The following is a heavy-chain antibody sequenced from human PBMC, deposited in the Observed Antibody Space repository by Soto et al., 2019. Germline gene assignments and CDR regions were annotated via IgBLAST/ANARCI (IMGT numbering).Heavy chain of an antibody. CDR1: GGSISSSSYY. Sequence: SETLSLTCTVSGGSISSSSYYWGWIRQPPGKGLEWIGSIYYSGSTYYNPSLKSRVTISVDTSKNQFSLKLSSVAAADTAVYYCARRQSSSWYGLWGQGTLVTVS. D-gene: IGHD6-13*01. CDR2: IYYSGST. V-gene: IGHV4-39*01. J-gene: IGHJ4*02. CDR3: ARRQSSSWYGL.